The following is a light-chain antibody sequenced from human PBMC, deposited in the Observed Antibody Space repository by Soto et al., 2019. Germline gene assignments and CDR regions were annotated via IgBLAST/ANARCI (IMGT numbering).Light chain of an antibody. Sequence: EVVLTQSPGTLSLSPGERATLSCRASQSVSNNYFAWYQQKPGQAPRLLIFGSSDRATGIPDRFSGSGSGKNFHLPIRGLEPEDFAVYYCQQYCSSPPYTLGQGTKLELK. CDR1: QSVSNNY. CDR2: GSS. J-gene: IGKJ2*01. V-gene: IGKV3-20*01. CDR3: QQYCSSPPYT.